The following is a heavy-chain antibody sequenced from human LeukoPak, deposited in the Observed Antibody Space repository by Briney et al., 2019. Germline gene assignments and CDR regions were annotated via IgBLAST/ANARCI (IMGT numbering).Heavy chain of an antibody. D-gene: IGHD1-26*01. CDR1: GYTFTSYG. CDR2: ISAYNGNT. V-gene: IGHV1-18*01. J-gene: IGHJ4*02. Sequence: ASVKVSCKASGYTFTSYGISWVRQAPGQGLEWMGWISAYNGNTNYAQKLQGRVTMTTDTSTSTAYMELRSLRSDDTSVYYCARVRGVGAAVWVDYWGQGTLVTVSS. CDR3: ARVRGVGAAVWVDY.